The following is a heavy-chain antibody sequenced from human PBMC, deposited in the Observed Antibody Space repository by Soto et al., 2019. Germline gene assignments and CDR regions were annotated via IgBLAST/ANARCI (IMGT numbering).Heavy chain of an antibody. J-gene: IGHJ6*02. Sequence: ASVKVSCKASGYTFTSYYMHWVRQAPGQGLEWMGIINPSGGSTSYAQKFQGRVTMTRDTSTSTVYMELSSLRSEDTAMYYCARHYLWSDGIYYYYGMDVWGQGTTVTVSS. D-gene: IGHD3-10*02. CDR3: ARHYLWSDGIYYYYGMDV. CDR2: INPSGGST. CDR1: GYTFTSYY. V-gene: IGHV1-46*01.